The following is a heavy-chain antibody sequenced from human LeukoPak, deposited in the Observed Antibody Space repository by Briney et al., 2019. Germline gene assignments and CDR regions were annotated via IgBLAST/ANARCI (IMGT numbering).Heavy chain of an antibody. D-gene: IGHD3-22*01. J-gene: IGHJ4*02. V-gene: IGHV4-34*01. Sequence: GSLRLSCAASGFTFSSYWMSWVRQAPGKGLEWIGGINHSGSTNYNPSLKSRVTISVDTSKNQFSLKLSSVTAADTAVYYCASLHDSSGSNDYWGQGTLVTVSS. CDR2: INHSGST. CDR1: GFTFSSYW. CDR3: ASLHDSSGSNDY.